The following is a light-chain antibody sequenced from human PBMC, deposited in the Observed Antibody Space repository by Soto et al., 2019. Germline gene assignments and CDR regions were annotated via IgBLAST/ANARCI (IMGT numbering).Light chain of an antibody. V-gene: IGKV1-13*02. J-gene: IGKJ5*01. Sequence: AIQVTQSPSSLSASVGDTVTITCRASQGISSAFAWYQQKPGKVPRLLIYDVFNLQSGVPSRFSGSASGTDFTLTISRLQPEDCATYYCQQLETYPLTFGQGTRLEVK. CDR1: QGISSA. CDR2: DVF. CDR3: QQLETYPLT.